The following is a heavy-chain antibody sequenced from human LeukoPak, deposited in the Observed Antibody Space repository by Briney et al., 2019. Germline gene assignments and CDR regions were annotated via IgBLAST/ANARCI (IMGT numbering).Heavy chain of an antibody. V-gene: IGHV4-4*07. CDR1: GGSISSYY. Sequence: SETLSLTCTVSGGSISSYYWSWIRQPAGKGLEWIGRLYSSGRENANYNPSLKSRVTMSVDTSKNHSSLKLTSVTAADTAVYYCVVAPLRWNKDYWGQGTLVTVSS. CDR3: VVAPLRWNKDY. CDR2: LYSSGRENA. J-gene: IGHJ4*02. D-gene: IGHD1/OR15-1a*01.